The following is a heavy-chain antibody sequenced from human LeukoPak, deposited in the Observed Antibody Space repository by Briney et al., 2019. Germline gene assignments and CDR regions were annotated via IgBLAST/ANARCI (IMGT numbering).Heavy chain of an antibody. CDR2: IWYDGSNK. CDR3: ARTHQSGSRPRSGPNWFDP. CDR1: GFTFSSYA. D-gene: IGHD6-19*01. V-gene: IGHV3-33*08. J-gene: IGHJ5*02. Sequence: GGSLRLSCAASGFTFSSYAMHWVRQAPGKGLEWVAVIWYDGSNKYYADSVKGRFTISRDNSKNTLYLQMNSLRAEDTAVYYCARTHQSGSRPRSGPNWFDPWGQGTLVTVSS.